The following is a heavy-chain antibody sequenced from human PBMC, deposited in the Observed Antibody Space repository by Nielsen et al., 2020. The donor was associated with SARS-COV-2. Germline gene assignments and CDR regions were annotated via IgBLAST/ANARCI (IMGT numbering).Heavy chain of an antibody. D-gene: IGHD1-26*01. Sequence: GGSLRLSCAASGFTFSSYAMHWVRQAPGKGLEYVSAISSNGGSTYYANSVKGRFTISRDNSKNTLYLQMNSLRAEDTAVYYCANARGDGMDVWGQGTTVTVSS. V-gene: IGHV3-64*01. CDR2: ISSNGGST. CDR1: GFTFSSYA. J-gene: IGHJ6*02. CDR3: ANARGDGMDV.